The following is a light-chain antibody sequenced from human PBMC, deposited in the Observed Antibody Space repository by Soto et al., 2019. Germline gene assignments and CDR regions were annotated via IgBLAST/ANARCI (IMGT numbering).Light chain of an antibody. V-gene: IGKV3-20*01. CDR2: GAS. J-gene: IGKJ5*01. CDR3: QQYGSSPRT. CDR1: QSVSSSF. Sequence: IVLTQSPVTRSLSPGERATLYCRASQSVSSSFLAWYQQKVGQAPRLLIYGASSRATGIPDRFSGSGSGTDFTLTISRLEPEDFAVYYCQQYGSSPRTFGQGARPEI.